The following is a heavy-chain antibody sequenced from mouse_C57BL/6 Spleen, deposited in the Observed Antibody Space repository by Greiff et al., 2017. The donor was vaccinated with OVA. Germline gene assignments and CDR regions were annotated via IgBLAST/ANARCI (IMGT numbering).Heavy chain of an antibody. J-gene: IGHJ3*01. CDR3: ARWGGKGTWVAY. CDR2: INPSNGGT. V-gene: IGHV1-53*01. Sequence: QVQLQQPGTELVKPGDSVKLSCTASGYTFTSYWVHWVQQRPGQGLEWIGNINPSNGGTNDNEKFKSMATLTVDKSSSTAYMQLSSLTTEEPAVYNGARWGGKGTWVAYWGQGTLVTVSA. CDR1: GYTFTSYW. D-gene: IGHD3-1*01.